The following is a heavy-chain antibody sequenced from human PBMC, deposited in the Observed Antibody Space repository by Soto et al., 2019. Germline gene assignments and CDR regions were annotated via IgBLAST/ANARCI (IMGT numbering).Heavy chain of an antibody. CDR3: ARLGSGHYYYYYGMDV. V-gene: IGHV3-11*01. D-gene: IGHD2-15*01. CDR2: ISSSGSTI. J-gene: IGHJ6*02. CDR1: GFTFSDYY. Sequence: GGSLRLSCAASGFTFSDYYMSWIRQTPGKGLEWVSYISSSGSTIYYADSVKGRFTISRDNAKNSLYLQMNSLRAEDTAVYYCARLGSGHYYYYYGMDVWGQGTTVTVSS.